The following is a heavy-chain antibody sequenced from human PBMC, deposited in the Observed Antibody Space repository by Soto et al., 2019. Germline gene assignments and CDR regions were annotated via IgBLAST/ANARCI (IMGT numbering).Heavy chain of an antibody. CDR1: GGSINSGGYY. J-gene: IGHJ4*02. CDR3: ARANRQSGYSSSWVFDS. V-gene: IGHV4-31*03. Sequence: QVQLQESGPGLVKPSQTLSLICTVSGGSINSGGYYWSWIRQHPGKGLEWIGYIYYSGSTYYNPFLRSRATISAGASENQFSLKLSSVTAADTAVYFCARANRQSGYSSSWVFDSWGQGTLVNVSS. CDR2: IYYSGST. D-gene: IGHD6-13*01.